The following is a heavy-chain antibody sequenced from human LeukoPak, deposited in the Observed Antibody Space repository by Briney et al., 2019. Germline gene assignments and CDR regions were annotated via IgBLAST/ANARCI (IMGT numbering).Heavy chain of an antibody. CDR3: AKAIEMTIIRGISFDY. D-gene: IGHD5-24*01. Sequence: GGSLRLSCAASGFTFTSFAMSWVRQAPGQGLEWVSTISGSGGSTYYADSVKGRFTTSRDNSKNMLYLQMNSLRAEDTAVYYCAKAIEMTIIRGISFDYWGQGTLVTVSP. V-gene: IGHV3-23*01. CDR1: GFTFTSFA. J-gene: IGHJ4*02. CDR2: ISGSGGST.